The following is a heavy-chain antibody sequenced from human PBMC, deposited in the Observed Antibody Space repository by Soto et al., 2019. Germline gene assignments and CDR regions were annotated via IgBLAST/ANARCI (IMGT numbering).Heavy chain of an antibody. V-gene: IGHV2-5*02. D-gene: IGHD2-21*02. CDR1: AFSLSTGGVG. CDR2: IYWDDDK. J-gene: IGHJ6*02. CDR3: IQSRCGGDCLQSYASYYYYGMDV. Sequence: SGPTLVNPTPTLTLTCTFSAFSLSTGGVGVGWIRQPPGKALEWLALIYWDDDKRYSPSLRSRLTITKDTSKNQVVLTMTNMDPVDTATYYCIQSRCGGDCLQSYASYYYYGMDVWGQGT.